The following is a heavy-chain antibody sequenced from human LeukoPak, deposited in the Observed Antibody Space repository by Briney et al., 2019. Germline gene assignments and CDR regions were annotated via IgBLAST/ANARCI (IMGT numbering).Heavy chain of an antibody. Sequence: PGGSLRLSCAAAGFTFSSYAMHWVRQAPGKGLEWVAVISYDGSNKYYADSVKGRFTISRDNSKNTLYLQMNSLRAEDTAVYYRARDVCPITCPSGNSNAFDYWGQGTLVTVSS. J-gene: IGHJ4*02. D-gene: IGHD4-23*01. CDR2: ISYDGSNK. CDR3: ARDVCPITCPSGNSNAFDY. CDR1: GFTFSSYA. V-gene: IGHV3-30-3*01.